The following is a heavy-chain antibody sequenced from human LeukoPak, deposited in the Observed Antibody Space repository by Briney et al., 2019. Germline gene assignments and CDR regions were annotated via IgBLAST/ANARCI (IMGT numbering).Heavy chain of an antibody. J-gene: IGHJ5*02. D-gene: IGHD6-6*01. CDR3: ASYAGSARTANNWFDP. CDR2: IIPIFGTA. V-gene: IGHV1-69*05. Sequence: GSSVKLSCKASVGTFSSYAISWVRQAPGQGLEWMGGIIPIFGTANYAQKFQGRVTITTDESTSTAYMELSSLRSEDTAVYYCASYAGSARTANNWFDPWGQGTLVSVSS. CDR1: VGTFSSYA.